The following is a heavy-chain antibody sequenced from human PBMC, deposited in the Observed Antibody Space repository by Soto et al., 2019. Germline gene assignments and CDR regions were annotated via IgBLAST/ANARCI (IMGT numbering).Heavy chain of an antibody. D-gene: IGHD1-7*01. CDR2: INHSGST. V-gene: IGHV4-34*01. CDR1: GGSFSGYY. Sequence: PSETLSLTCAVYGGSFSGYYWSWIRQPPGKGLEWIGEINHSGSTNYNPSLKSRVTISVDTSRNQFSLKLSSVTAADTAVYYCASIYCITGTTGRSGSPFCYYGMDVWGQGTTVTVSS. CDR3: ASIYCITGTTGRSGSPFCYYGMDV. J-gene: IGHJ6*02.